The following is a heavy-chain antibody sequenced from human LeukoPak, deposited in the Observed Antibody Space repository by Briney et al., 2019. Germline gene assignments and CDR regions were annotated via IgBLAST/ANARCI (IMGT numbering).Heavy chain of an antibody. Sequence: GGSLRLSCAASGFTFNDYDMNWVRQAPGKGLEWVSSISSSSSYIYYADSVKGRFTISRDNSKNTLYLQMNSLRAEDTAVYYCAKTYYYDSSGCFDYWGQGTLVTVSS. D-gene: IGHD3-22*01. CDR1: GFTFNDYD. J-gene: IGHJ4*02. CDR3: AKTYYYDSSGCFDY. CDR2: ISSSSSYI. V-gene: IGHV3-21*01.